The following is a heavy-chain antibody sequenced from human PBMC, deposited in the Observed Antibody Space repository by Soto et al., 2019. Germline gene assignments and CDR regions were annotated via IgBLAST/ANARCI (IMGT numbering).Heavy chain of an antibody. J-gene: IGHJ6*03. CDR1: GGTFSSYT. CDR3: TRDRDVVVPAAIGGGYYYYYMDV. V-gene: IGHV1-69*04. Sequence: GASVKVSCKASGGTFSSYTISWVRQAPGQGLEWMGRIIPILGIANYAQKFQGRVTITADKSTSTAYMELSSLRSEDTAVYYCTRDRDVVVPAAIGGGYYYYYMDVWGKGTTVTVSS. D-gene: IGHD2-2*01. CDR2: IIPILGIA.